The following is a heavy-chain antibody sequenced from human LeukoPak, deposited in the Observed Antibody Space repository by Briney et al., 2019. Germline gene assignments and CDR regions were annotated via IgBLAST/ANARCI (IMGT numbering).Heavy chain of an antibody. CDR1: GGTFSSYA. D-gene: IGHD1-26*01. CDR3: ARTIVGAIGGLDY. V-gene: IGHV1-69*13. Sequence: SVKVSCKASGGTFSSYAISWVRQAPGQGLEWMGGIIPIFGTANYAQKFQGRVTITADESTSTAYMELSSLRSEDTAVYYCARTIVGAIGGLDYWGQGTLVTVSS. CDR2: IIPIFGTA. J-gene: IGHJ4*02.